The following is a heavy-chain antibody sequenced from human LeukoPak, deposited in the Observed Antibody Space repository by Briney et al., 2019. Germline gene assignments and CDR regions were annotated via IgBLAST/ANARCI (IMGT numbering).Heavy chain of an antibody. CDR2: IYYSGST. CDR3: ARVPDYYDSSGYYYRWFDP. CDR1: GGSISSGGYY. D-gene: IGHD3-22*01. V-gene: IGHV4-31*03. J-gene: IGHJ5*02. Sequence: PSQTLSLTCTVSGGSISSGGYYWSWIRQHPGKGLEWIGYIYYSGSTYYNPSLKSRVTLSVDTSKNQFSLKLSSVTAADTAVYYCARVPDYYDSSGYYYRWFDPWGQGTLVTVSS.